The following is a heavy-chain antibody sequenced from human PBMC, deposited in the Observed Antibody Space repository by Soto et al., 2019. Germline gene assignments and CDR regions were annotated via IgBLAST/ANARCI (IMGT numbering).Heavy chain of an antibody. CDR2: ISTHNGNT. Sequence: SVKVSCKASVFTSSGISWVRQAPGQRLEWMGWISTHNGNTIYAQKFQGRVIMTMDTSTTTVYMELRSLRPDDTAVYLCAREGILGLFDAYDLWGQGTMVTVSS. J-gene: IGHJ3*01. D-gene: IGHD3-3*01. V-gene: IGHV1-18*04. CDR3: AREGILGLFDAYDL. CDR1: VFTSSG.